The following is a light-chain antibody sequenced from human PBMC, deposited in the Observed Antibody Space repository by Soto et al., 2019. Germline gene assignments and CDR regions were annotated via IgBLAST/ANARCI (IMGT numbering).Light chain of an antibody. CDR3: QQYGSSFIT. Sequence: EIVLTQSPGTMSLSPGARATLSCRASQTVSSNFLAWYQQKPGQAPRLLTYGASNRATGIPDRFSGSGSGTDFTLTISRLEPEDFAVFYCQQYGSSFITFGQGTRLEIK. J-gene: IGKJ5*01. V-gene: IGKV3-20*01. CDR2: GAS. CDR1: QTVSSNF.